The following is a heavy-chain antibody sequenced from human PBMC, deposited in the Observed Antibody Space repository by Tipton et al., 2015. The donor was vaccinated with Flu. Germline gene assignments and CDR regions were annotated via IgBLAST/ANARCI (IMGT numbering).Heavy chain of an antibody. D-gene: IGHD3-10*01. CDR1: GFTFSSYS. Sequence: SLRLSCAASGFTFSSYSMNWVRQAPGKGLEYVSAISSNGGSTYYANSVKGRFTISRDNSKNTLYLQMGSLRAEDMAVYYCARDFRDAFDIWGQGTMVTVSS. V-gene: IGHV3-64*01. CDR2: ISSNGGST. CDR3: ARDFRDAFDI. J-gene: IGHJ3*02.